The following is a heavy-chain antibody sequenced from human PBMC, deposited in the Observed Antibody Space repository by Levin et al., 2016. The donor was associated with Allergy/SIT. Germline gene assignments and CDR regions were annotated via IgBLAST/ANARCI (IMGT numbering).Heavy chain of an antibody. J-gene: IGHJ3*02. Sequence: SETLSLTCTVSGGSISSYYWSWIRQPPGKGLEWIGYIYYSGSTNYNPSLKSRVTISVDTSKNQFSLKLSSVTAADTAVYYCARDDGSGIIGAFDIWGQGTMVTVSS. CDR1: GGSISSYY. CDR3: ARDDGSGIIGAFDI. CDR2: IYYSGST. V-gene: IGHV4-59*01. D-gene: IGHD3-10*01.